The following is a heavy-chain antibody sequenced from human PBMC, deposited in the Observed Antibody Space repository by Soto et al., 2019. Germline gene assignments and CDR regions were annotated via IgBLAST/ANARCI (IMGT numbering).Heavy chain of an antibody. CDR2: ISGSGGST. D-gene: IGHD2-2*02. J-gene: IGHJ5*02. CDR3: AKTPRGAVVVVPAAIAPWFDP. Sequence: PGGSLRLSCAASGFTFSSYAMSWVRQAPGKGLEWVSAISGSGGSTYYADSVKGRFTISRDNSKNTLYLQMNSLRAEDTAVYYCAKTPRGAVVVVPAAIAPWFDPWGQGXLVTVSS. CDR1: GFTFSSYA. V-gene: IGHV3-23*01.